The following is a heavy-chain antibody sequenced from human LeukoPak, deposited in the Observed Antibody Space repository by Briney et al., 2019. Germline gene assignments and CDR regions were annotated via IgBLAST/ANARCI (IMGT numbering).Heavy chain of an antibody. D-gene: IGHD3-22*01. V-gene: IGHV4-34*01. CDR3: ARARRDSSGYYFPVYFDY. J-gene: IGHJ4*02. CDR2: INHSGNT. CDR1: GGSFSGYY. Sequence: PSETLSLTCAVYGGSFSGYYWSWIRQPPGKGLEWIGEINHSGNTNYNPSLKSRVTISVDTSKTQFSLKLRSVPAADTAVYYCARARRDSSGYYFPVYFDYWGQGTLVTVSS.